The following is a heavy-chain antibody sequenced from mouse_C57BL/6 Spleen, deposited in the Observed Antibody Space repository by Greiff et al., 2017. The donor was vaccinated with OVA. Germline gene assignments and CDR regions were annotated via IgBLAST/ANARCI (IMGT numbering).Heavy chain of an antibody. CDR3: APYYYGSSLYYFDY. CDR2: IDPSDSYT. J-gene: IGHJ2*01. D-gene: IGHD1-1*01. V-gene: IGHV1-50*01. Sequence: QVQLKQPGAELVKPGASVKLSCKASGYTFTSYWMQWVKQRPGQGLEWIGEIDPSDSYTNYNQKFKGKATLTVDTSSSTAYMQLSSLTSEDSAVYYCAPYYYGSSLYYFDYWGQGTTLTVSS. CDR1: GYTFTSYW.